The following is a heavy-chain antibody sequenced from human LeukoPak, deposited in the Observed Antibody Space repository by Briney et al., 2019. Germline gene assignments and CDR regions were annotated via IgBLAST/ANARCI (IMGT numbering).Heavy chain of an antibody. D-gene: IGHD6-19*01. CDR3: ARTGLDSGGWYKNCYFDY. CDR2: ISAYNGNT. Sequence: ASVKVSCKASGYTFTSYGISWVRQAPGQGLEWMGWISAYNGNTNYAQKLQGRVTMTTDTSTSTAYMELRSLRSDDTAVYYCARTGLDSGGWYKNCYFDYWGQGTLVTVSS. J-gene: IGHJ4*02. CDR1: GYTFTSYG. V-gene: IGHV1-18*01.